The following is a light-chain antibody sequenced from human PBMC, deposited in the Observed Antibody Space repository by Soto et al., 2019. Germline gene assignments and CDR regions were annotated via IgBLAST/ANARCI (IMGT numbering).Light chain of an antibody. CDR1: SSDVGGYNY. V-gene: IGLV2-14*01. CDR2: DVS. J-gene: IGLJ2*01. Sequence: QSALTQPASVSGSPGQSITISCTGTSSDVGGYNYVSWYQQHPGKAPKLMVYDVSNRPSGVSNRFSGSKSGNTASLTISGVQDEDEADDYCSSYTSSSTVVFGGGTKLTVL. CDR3: SSYTSSSTVV.